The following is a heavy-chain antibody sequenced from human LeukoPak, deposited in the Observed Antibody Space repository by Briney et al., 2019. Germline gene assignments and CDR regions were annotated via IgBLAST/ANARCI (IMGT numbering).Heavy chain of an antibody. D-gene: IGHD3-22*01. CDR1: GYTFTSYG. CDR2: ISAYNGNT. V-gene: IGHV1-18*01. Sequence: ASVKVSCKASGYTFTSYGISWVRQAPGQGLEWMGWISAYNGNTNYAQKLQGRVTMTTDTSTSTAYMELRSLRSDDTAVYYCARGGKVVIREGVFDYWGQGTLVTVSS. J-gene: IGHJ4*02. CDR3: ARGGKVVIREGVFDY.